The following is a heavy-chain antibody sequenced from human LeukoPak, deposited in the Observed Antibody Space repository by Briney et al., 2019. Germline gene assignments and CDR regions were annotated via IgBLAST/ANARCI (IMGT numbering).Heavy chain of an antibody. CDR2: IYPSDGST. J-gene: IGHJ4*02. V-gene: IGHV1-46*01. CDR1: GYTFTSYY. CDR3: ARDQEAFDY. Sequence: EASVKVSCKASGYTFTSYYMHWVRQAPGQGLEWMGMIYPSDGSTSYAQKFQGRVTVTRDTSTSTVHMELSGLRSEDTAVYYCARDQEAFDYWGQGTLVTVSS.